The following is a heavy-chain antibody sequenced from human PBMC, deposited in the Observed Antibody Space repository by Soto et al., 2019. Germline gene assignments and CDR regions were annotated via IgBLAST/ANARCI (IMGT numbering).Heavy chain of an antibody. CDR2: IYYSGST. Sequence: SETQSLTCTVSGGSISSSSYYWGWIRQPPGKGLEWIGSIYYSGSTYYNPSLKSRVTISVDTSKNQFSLKLNSVTAADTAVYYCARYSSSWYPSNYWGQGTLVTVSS. CDR1: GGSISSSSYY. CDR3: ARYSSSWYPSNY. J-gene: IGHJ4*02. V-gene: IGHV4-39*07. D-gene: IGHD6-13*01.